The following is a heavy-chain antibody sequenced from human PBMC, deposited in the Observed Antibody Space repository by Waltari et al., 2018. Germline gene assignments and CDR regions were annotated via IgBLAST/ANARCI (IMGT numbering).Heavy chain of an antibody. CDR3: ARWGETLSIAALDY. D-gene: IGHD6-13*01. CDR1: GSTFTSYD. V-gene: IGHV1-8*01. Sequence: QVQLVQSGAEVKKPGASVKVSCKASGSTFTSYDLNWVRQATGQGRGWMGWINPSSGNTGDAQKVQGRVTMTRNTSISTAYMERSSLRSEDTAVYYCARWGETLSIAALDYWGQGTLVTVSS. CDR2: INPSSGNT. J-gene: IGHJ4*02.